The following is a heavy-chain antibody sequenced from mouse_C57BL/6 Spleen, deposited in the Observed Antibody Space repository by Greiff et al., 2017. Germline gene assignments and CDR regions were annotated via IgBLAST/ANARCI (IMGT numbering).Heavy chain of an antibody. CDR2: ISDGGSYT. J-gene: IGHJ4*01. CDR1: GFTFSSYA. CDR3: ARASDGYYYAMDY. Sequence: EVQGVESGGGLVQPGGSLKLSCAASGFTFSSYAMSWVRQTPEKRLEWVATISDGGSYTYYPDNVKGRFTISRDNAKNNLYLQRSHLKSEDTAMYYCARASDGYYYAMDYWGQGTSVTVSS. D-gene: IGHD2-3*01. V-gene: IGHV5-4*01.